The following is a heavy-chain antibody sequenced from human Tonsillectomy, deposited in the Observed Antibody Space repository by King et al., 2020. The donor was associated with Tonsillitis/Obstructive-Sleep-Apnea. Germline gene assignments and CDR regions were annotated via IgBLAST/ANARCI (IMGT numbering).Heavy chain of an antibody. D-gene: IGHD1-26*01. CDR3: AKDLTPGIVGATLWEFPGAFDI. CDR1: GFTFSSYA. V-gene: IGHV3-23*04. Sequence: VQLVESGGGLVQPGGSLRLSCAASGFTFSSYAMSWVRQAPGKGLEWVSAISGSGGSTYYADSVKGRFTISRDNSKNTLYLQMNSLRAEDTAVYYCAKDLTPGIVGATLWEFPGAFDIWGQGTMVTVSS. CDR2: ISGSGGST. J-gene: IGHJ3*02.